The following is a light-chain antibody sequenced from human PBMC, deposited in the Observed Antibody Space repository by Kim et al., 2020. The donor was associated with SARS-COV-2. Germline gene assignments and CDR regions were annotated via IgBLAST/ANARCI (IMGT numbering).Light chain of an antibody. V-gene: IGKV3-20*01. J-gene: IGKJ2*01. CDR2: GAS. CDR1: QSVGTSY. Sequence: SPGERATLSCRASQSVGTSYVAWYQQKPGQSPRLLIHGASNRATGTPDRISGSGSGTDFTLTISRLEPEDFAVYYCQVYGSSPMYAFGQGTKLEI. CDR3: QVYGSSPMYA.